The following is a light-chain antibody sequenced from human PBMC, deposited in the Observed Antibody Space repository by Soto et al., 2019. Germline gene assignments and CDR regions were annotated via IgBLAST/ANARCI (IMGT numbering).Light chain of an antibody. Sequence: QSALTQPASMSGSPGQSITISCTGTSSDVGDYHYVSWYQLHPGKAPKLLIYDVTIRPSGVSNRFSDSKSGNTASLTISGLQAEDEADSSGSTPYVFGTGTKLTVL. CDR2: DVT. CDR3: STPYV. CDR1: SSDVGDYHY. J-gene: IGLJ1*01. V-gene: IGLV2-14*03.